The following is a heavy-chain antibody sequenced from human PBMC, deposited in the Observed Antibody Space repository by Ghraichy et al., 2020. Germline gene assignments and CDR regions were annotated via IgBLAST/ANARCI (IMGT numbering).Heavy chain of an antibody. D-gene: IGHD6-13*01. CDR2: ISGSGGST. V-gene: IGHV3-23*01. CDR3: AKDRAYRYSSNPLCYFDY. CDR1: GFTFSSYA. Sequence: GGSLRLSCAASGFTFSSYAMSWVRQAPGKGLEWVSAISGSGGSTYYADSVKGRFTISRDNSKNTLYLQMNSLRAEDTAVYYCAKDRAYRYSSNPLCYFDYWGQGTLVTVSS. J-gene: IGHJ4*02.